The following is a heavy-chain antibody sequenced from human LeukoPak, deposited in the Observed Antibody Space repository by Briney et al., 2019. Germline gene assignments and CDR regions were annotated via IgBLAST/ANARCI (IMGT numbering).Heavy chain of an antibody. D-gene: IGHD4-17*01. CDR2: IYYSGST. J-gene: IGHJ4*02. Sequence: SETLSLTCTVSGGSISGYYWSWIRQPPGEGLEWIGYIYYSGSTYYHPSLKSRVTISLDTSKNQFSLKLSSVTAADTAVYYCARVTTVTTSFHFDYWGQGTLVTVSS. CDR3: ARVTTVTTSFHFDY. V-gene: IGHV4-30-4*01. CDR1: GGSISGYY.